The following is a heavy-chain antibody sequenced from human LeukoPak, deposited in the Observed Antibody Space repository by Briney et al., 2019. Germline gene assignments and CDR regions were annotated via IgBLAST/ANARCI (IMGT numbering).Heavy chain of an antibody. CDR1: GFNVSTNH. D-gene: IGHD5-18*01. V-gene: IGHV3-53*01. J-gene: IGHJ4*02. CDR3: ASRGLGYSYGLLY. CDR2: ICRGNTT. Sequence: GGSLRLSCAASGFNVSTNHMIWVRQAPGEGLEWVSVICRGNTTYYADSVKGRFTISRDNSKNTLYLQMNSLRAEDTAVYYCASRGLGYSYGLLYWGQGSLVTVSS.